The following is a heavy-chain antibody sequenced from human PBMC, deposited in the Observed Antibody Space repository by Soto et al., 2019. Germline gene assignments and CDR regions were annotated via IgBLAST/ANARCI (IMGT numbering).Heavy chain of an antibody. CDR2: ISYDGSNK. D-gene: IGHD5-12*01. CDR3: ARNGFGMATIRGYYYYGMDV. J-gene: IGHJ6*02. V-gene: IGHV3-30-3*01. Sequence: GGSLRLSCAASGFTFSSYAMHWVRQAPGKGLEWVAVISYDGSNKYYADSVKGRFTISRDNSKNTLYLQMNSLRAEDTAVYYCARNGFGMATIRGYYYYGMDVWGQGTTVTVSS. CDR1: GFTFSSYA.